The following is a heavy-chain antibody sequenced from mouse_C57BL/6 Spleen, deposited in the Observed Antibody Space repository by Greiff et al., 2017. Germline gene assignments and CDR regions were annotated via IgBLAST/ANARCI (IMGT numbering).Heavy chain of an antibody. J-gene: IGHJ3*01. D-gene: IGHD4-1*01. V-gene: IGHV6-3*01. Sequence: EVKLVESGGGLVQPGGSMKLSCVASGFTFSNYWMNWVRQSPEKGLEWVAQIRLKSDNYATHYAESVKGRFTISRDDSKSSVYLQMNNLRAEDTGIYCCTGEANWGSWFAYWGQGTLVTVSA. CDR3: TGEANWGSWFAY. CDR2: IRLKSDNYAT. CDR1: GFTFSNYW.